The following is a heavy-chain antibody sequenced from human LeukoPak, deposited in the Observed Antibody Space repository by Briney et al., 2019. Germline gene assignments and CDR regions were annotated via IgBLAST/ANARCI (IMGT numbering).Heavy chain of an antibody. CDR3: ATPSGLRFGPYYYYGIDV. V-gene: IGHV1-24*01. CDR2: FDPEDGET. J-gene: IGHJ6*02. D-gene: IGHD3-3*01. Sequence: GASVKVSCKVSGYTLTELSMHWVRQAPGKGLEWLGGFDPEDGETIYAQKFQGRVTMTEDTSTDTAYMELSSLRSEDTAVYYCATPSGLRFGPYYYYGIDVWGQGTTVTVSS. CDR1: GYTLTELS.